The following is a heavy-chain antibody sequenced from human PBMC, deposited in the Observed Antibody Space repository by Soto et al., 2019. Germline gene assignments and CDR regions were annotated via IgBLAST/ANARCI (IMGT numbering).Heavy chain of an antibody. V-gene: IGHV4-30-4*01. CDR3: ARVADGGNPFDF. J-gene: IGHJ4*02. D-gene: IGHD2-15*01. Sequence: QVQLQKSGPGLVKPSQTLSLTCTVSGVSISSGHYYWSLVRQPPGKGLEWIAYIYYSGSTYYNPSLQSRVRMTVATSKNQFCLQLSSVTNAETAVYYCARVADGGNPFDFWGQGTLVTVSS. CDR2: IYYSGST. CDR1: GVSISSGHYY.